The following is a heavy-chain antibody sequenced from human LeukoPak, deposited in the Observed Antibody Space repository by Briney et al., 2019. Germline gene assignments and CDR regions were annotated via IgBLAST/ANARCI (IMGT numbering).Heavy chain of an antibody. D-gene: IGHD2-2*01. CDR2: INSDGSIT. Sequence: GGSLRLSCAASGFTFSSYWMHWVRQAPGKGLVWVSRINSDGSITTYADSVRGRSTISRDNAKSTLYLQMNSLRAEDTAVYYCASSTQISKYADYWGQGALVTVSS. V-gene: IGHV3-74*01. CDR3: ASSTQISKYADY. J-gene: IGHJ4*02. CDR1: GFTFSSYW.